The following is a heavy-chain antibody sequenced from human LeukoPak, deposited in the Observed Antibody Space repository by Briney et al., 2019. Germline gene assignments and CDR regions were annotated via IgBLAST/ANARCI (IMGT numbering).Heavy chain of an antibody. CDR1: GYSISSGYY. J-gene: IGHJ4*02. V-gene: IGHV4-38-2*02. Sequence: PSETLSLTCSVSGYSISSGYYWDWIRQPPGKGLEWIASTYHSGKSYYNPSLESRVTISVDTSKKQFSLKLSSVTAADTAVYYCAAVPESYYTVYYFNYWGQGTLVTVSS. CDR2: TYHSGKS. D-gene: IGHD3-10*01. CDR3: AAVPESYYTVYYFNY.